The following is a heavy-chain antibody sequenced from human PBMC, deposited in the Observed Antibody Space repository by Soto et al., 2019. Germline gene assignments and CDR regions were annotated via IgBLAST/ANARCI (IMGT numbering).Heavy chain of an antibody. CDR1: GFTFSSYG. CDR2: ISYDGSNK. J-gene: IGHJ6*02. Sequence: GGSLRLSCAASGFTFSSYGMHWVRQAPGKGLEWVAVISYDGSNKYYADSVKGRFTISRDNSKNTLYLQMNSLRAEDTAVYDCAKDQLQYYYYYGRDVWGQGTTVTVSS. D-gene: IGHD4-4*01. V-gene: IGHV3-30*18. CDR3: AKDQLQYYYYYGRDV.